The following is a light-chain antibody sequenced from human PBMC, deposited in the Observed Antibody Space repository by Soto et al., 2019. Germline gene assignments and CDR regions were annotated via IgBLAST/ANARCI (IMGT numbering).Light chain of an antibody. J-gene: IGKJ1*01. V-gene: IGKV1-39*01. Sequence: DIQMTQSPSSLSASVGDRVTITCRASQSISNYLNWYQQKPGKAPNLLIYEASSLQSGVPSRFSGSGSGTDFTLTISSLQPVDFATYYCQQSYTNPRMFGQGTKVEIK. CDR1: QSISNY. CDR3: QQSYTNPRM. CDR2: EAS.